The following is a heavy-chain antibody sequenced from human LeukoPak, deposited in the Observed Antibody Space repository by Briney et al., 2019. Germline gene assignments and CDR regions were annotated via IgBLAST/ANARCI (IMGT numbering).Heavy chain of an antibody. V-gene: IGHV4-59*12. Sequence: SETLSLTCTVSGASISSYYWSWIRQPPGKGLEWIGDIYHSGSTNYNPFLKSRVTISVDKSKNQFSLKLSSVTAADTAVYYCARSIVVVPYYYYGMDVWGQGTTVTVSS. CDR2: IYHSGST. D-gene: IGHD3-22*01. J-gene: IGHJ6*02. CDR1: GASISSYY. CDR3: ARSIVVVPYYYYGMDV.